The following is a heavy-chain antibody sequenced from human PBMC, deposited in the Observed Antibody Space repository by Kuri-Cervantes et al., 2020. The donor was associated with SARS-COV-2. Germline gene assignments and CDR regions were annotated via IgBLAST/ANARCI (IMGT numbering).Heavy chain of an antibody. CDR1: GFTFSSYA. CDR2: ISGSGGST. D-gene: IGHD2-15*01. CDR3: AGDCSGGSCHFDY. Sequence: GESLKISCAASGFTFSSYAMSWVRQAPEKGLEWVSAISGSGGSTYYADSVKGRFTISRDNAKNSLYLQMDSLRAEDTAVYYCAGDCSGGSCHFDYWGQGTLVTVSS. J-gene: IGHJ4*02. V-gene: IGHV3-23*01.